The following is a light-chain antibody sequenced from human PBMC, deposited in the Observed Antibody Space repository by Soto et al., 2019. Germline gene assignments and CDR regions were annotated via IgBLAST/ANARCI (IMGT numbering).Light chain of an antibody. CDR1: QSVRSSN. V-gene: IGKV3-20*01. J-gene: IGKJ3*01. CDR2: GAS. Sequence: EIVLTQSPGTLSLSPGERATLSCRASQSVRSSNLAWYQQKPGQAPSPLIYGASSRATGIPDRFSGSGSGTDFTLTISRLGPEDFAVYYCQQYGGSLRVFGPGTKVDIK. CDR3: QQYGGSLRV.